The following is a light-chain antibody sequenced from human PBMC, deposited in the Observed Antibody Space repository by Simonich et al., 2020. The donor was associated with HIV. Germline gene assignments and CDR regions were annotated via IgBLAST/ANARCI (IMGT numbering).Light chain of an antibody. J-gene: IGLJ2*01. Sequence: NFMLTQPHSGSESPGKKVNISFTRSSGRIAKNYVQWYQQRQCSSPSIVMYENNQRPSGVPDRFSGSIDSSSNSASLTISGLKTEDEADYYCQSYDSNNRIFGGGTKLTVL. V-gene: IGLV6-57*01. CDR3: QSYDSNNRI. CDR2: ENN. CDR1: SGRIAKNY.